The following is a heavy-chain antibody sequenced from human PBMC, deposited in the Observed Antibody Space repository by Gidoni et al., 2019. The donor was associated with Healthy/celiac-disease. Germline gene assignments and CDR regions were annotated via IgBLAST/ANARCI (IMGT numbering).Heavy chain of an antibody. V-gene: IGHV3-21*01. Sequence: EVQLVESGGGLVTPGGSLRLSCAASGFTFSSYSMNWVRQAPGKGLEWVSSISSSSSYIYYADSVKGRFTISRDNAKNSLYLQMNSLRAEDTAVYYCARDLVGALLGAFDYWGQGTLVTVSS. CDR3: ARDLVGALLGAFDY. D-gene: IGHD1-26*01. J-gene: IGHJ4*02. CDR1: GFTFSSYS. CDR2: ISSSSSYI.